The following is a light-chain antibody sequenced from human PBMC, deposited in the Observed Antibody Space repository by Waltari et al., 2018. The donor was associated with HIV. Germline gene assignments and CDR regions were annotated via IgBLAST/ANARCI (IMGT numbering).Light chain of an antibody. CDR1: QNVAAW. CDR2: KAT. Sequence: DIHMSQSPPPLTASIGDRVNITRRASQNVAAWLAWYQQKPGEAPNLLIYKATNVEGGVPSRFSGSASGTDFTLTIDSLHADDFATYYCHQYSDYLGSFGQGTKVEVK. V-gene: IGKV1-5*03. CDR3: HQYSDYLGS. J-gene: IGKJ1*01.